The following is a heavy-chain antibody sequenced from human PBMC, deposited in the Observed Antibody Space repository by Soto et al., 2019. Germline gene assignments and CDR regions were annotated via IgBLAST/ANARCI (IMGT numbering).Heavy chain of an antibody. V-gene: IGHV3-33*06. CDR3: SKDQEVRGYYLYS. CDR2: IWYDGSNK. D-gene: IGHD5-12*01. J-gene: IGHJ4*02. Sequence: GGSLRLSCAASGFTFSSYGMHWVRQAPGKGLEWVAVIWYDGSNKYYADSVKGRFTISRDNSKNTLYLQMNSLRAEDTAVYYYSKDQEVRGYYLYSWGQGTLVTGSS. CDR1: GFTFSSYG.